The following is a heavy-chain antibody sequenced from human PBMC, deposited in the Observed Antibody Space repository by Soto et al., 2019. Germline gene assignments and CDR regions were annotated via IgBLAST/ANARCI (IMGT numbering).Heavy chain of an antibody. Sequence: QVQLQVSGPGLVKPSETLSLTCTVSGDSISAYSWSWVRQPPGKGLEWIGNIHYNGNTKYNPSLKSRVHMSLDTSKIQFSLRLISVTAADTAKYFCAREGNLGRLLQPLDFWGQGTLVTVSA. D-gene: IGHD2-21*01. CDR3: AREGNLGRLLQPLDF. V-gene: IGHV4-59*01. CDR2: IHYNGNT. CDR1: GDSISAYS. J-gene: IGHJ4*02.